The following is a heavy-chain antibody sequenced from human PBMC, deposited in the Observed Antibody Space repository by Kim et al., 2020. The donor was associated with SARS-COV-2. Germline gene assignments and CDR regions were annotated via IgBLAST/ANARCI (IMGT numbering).Heavy chain of an antibody. D-gene: IGHD3-10*01. CDR2: IYYSGST. V-gene: IGHV4-39*01. CDR1: GGSISSSSYY. CDR3: ARPTDGSGSHPFDY. Sequence: SETLSLTCTVSGGSISSSSYYWGWIRQPPGKGLEWIGSIYYSGSTYYNPSLKSRVTISVDTSKNQFSLKLSSVTAADTAVYYCARPTDGSGSHPFDYWGQGRLVTVSS. J-gene: IGHJ4*02.